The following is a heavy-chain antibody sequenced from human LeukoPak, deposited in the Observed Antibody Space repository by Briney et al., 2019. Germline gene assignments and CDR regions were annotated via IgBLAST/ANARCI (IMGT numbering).Heavy chain of an antibody. CDR2: ISSSSIYI. J-gene: IGHJ5*02. D-gene: IGHD5-12*01. V-gene: IGHV3-21*01. CDR3: ARDQYPQYGGYSS. Sequence: PGGSLRLSCAASGFTFSNYGINWVRQAPGKGLEWVSSISSSSIYIYYADSVKGRFTISRDNAKNSLYLQMNSLRAEDTAVYYCARDQYPQYGGYSSWGQGTLVIVSS. CDR1: GFTFSNYG.